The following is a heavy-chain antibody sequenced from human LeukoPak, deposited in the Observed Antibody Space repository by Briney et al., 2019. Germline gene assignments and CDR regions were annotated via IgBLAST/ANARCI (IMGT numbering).Heavy chain of an antibody. CDR2: INPTSGGT. CDR1: GYTFTAHY. CDR3: AREGIAEPDTNWFDP. J-gene: IGHJ5*02. Sequence: GASVKVSCKPSGYTFTAHYLHWVRQAPGQGLEWMGWINPTSGGTHYAQKFQGRVTMTRDTSISTAYMELSRLTSDDTAVYYCAREGIAEPDTNWFDPWGQGTLVTVSS. D-gene: IGHD6-13*01. V-gene: IGHV1-2*02.